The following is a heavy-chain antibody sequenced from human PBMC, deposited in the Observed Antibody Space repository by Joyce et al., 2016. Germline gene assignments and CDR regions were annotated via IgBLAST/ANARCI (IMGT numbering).Heavy chain of an antibody. J-gene: IGHJ4*02. V-gene: IGHV3-21*02. Sequence: QLVESGGGLVKPGGSLRLSCSASGFFFSSYTMNWVRQGPEKGLWWFSSIGGSSNFMFYADSVKGRFTISRDNAKNSLYLQMNSLRAEDTAVYYCAKTEDYCSSTSCTRFDYWGQGLLVIVSS. CDR1: GFFFSSYT. CDR3: AKTEDYCSSTSCTRFDY. CDR2: IGGSSNFM. D-gene: IGHD2-2*01.